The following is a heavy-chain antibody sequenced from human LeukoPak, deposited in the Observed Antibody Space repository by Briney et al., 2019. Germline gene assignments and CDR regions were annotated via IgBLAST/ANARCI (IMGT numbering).Heavy chain of an antibody. Sequence: PSQTLSLTCTVSGGPISSGGYYWSWIRQHPGKGLEWIGYIYYSGSTYYNPSLKSRVTISVDTSKNQFSLKLSPVTAADTAVYYCASLLRDYGDQYYNDYWGQGTLVTVSS. CDR1: GGPISSGGYY. CDR3: ASLLRDYGDQYYNDY. CDR2: IYYSGST. V-gene: IGHV4-31*03. D-gene: IGHD4-17*01. J-gene: IGHJ4*02.